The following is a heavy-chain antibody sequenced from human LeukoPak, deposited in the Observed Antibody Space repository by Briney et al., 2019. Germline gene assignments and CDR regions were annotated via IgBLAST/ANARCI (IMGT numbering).Heavy chain of an antibody. CDR2: IYYSGST. CDR1: GGSISSGDYY. Sequence: SGTLSLTCTVSGGSISSGDYYWSWIRQPPGKGLEWIGYIYYSGSTYYNPSLKSRVTISVDTSKNQFSLKLSSVTAADTAVYYCARASLGYYGSGSMYGMDVWGQGTTVTVSS. CDR3: ARASLGYYGSGSMYGMDV. D-gene: IGHD3-10*01. J-gene: IGHJ6*02. V-gene: IGHV4-30-4*01.